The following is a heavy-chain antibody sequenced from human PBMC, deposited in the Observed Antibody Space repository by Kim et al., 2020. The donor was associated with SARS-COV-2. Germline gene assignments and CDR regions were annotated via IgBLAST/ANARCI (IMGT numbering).Heavy chain of an antibody. Sequence: ASVKVSCKASGYTFTSYAMNWVRQAPGQGLEWMGWINPNTGNPTYAQSFTGRFVFSLDTSFSTAYLQISSLKAEDTAVYYCASHHGHRIAAAWDFDYCGQGTPVTVSS. J-gene: IGHJ4*02. D-gene: IGHD6-13*01. CDR1: GYTFTSYA. CDR3: ASHHGHRIAAAWDFDY. V-gene: IGHV7-4-1*02. CDR2: INPNTGNP.